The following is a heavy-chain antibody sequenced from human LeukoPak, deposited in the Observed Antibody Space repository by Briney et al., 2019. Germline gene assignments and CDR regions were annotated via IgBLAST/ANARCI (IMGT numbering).Heavy chain of an antibody. V-gene: IGHV3-23*01. D-gene: IGHD3-22*01. CDR2: ISDSGGRT. CDR1: GFTFSSYA. J-gene: IGHJ4*02. Sequence: GGSLRLSCAASGFTFSSYAMTWVRQAPGKGLEWVSSISDSGGRTYYADSVKGRCTISRGNSKNTLYLQMNSLRAEDTAVYYCAKSLYYYDSTFDYWGQGTLVTAST. CDR3: AKSLYYYDSTFDY.